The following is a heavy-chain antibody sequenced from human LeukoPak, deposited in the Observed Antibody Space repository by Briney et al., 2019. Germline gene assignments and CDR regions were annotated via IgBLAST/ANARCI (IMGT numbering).Heavy chain of an antibody. J-gene: IGHJ4*02. Sequence: GGSLRLSCTTSGFAFDDFAMSWVRQPAGKGLEWVSSISTGSTYKYFADSVKGRFTISRDNAKNSLYLQMNSLRAEDSAVYYCARGPTLIGVAGTWPLDYWGQGTLVTVSS. CDR3: ARGPTLIGVAGTWPLDY. V-gene: IGHV3-21*06. CDR2: ISTGSTYK. D-gene: IGHD6-19*01. CDR1: GFAFDDFA.